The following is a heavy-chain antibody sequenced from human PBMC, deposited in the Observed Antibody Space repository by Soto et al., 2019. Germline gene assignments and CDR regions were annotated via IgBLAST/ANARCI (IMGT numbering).Heavy chain of an antibody. D-gene: IGHD2-15*01. CDR1: GFSLSTSGVS. Sequence: QITLKESGPTLVKPTQTLTLTCTFSGFSLSTSGVSVGWIRQPPGKALEWLGIIYWDDDKRYSPSLKSRLTITKDTSKNQVVLTMTNMDPVDTATYYCARPVVGRFYDAFDIWGQGTMVTVSS. V-gene: IGHV2-5*02. CDR2: IYWDDDK. CDR3: ARPVVGRFYDAFDI. J-gene: IGHJ3*02.